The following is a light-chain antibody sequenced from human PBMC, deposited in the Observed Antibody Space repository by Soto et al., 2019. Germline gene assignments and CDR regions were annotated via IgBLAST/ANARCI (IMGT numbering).Light chain of an antibody. V-gene: IGKV1-9*01. J-gene: IGKJ3*01. Sequence: IQLTQSPSSLSASVGDRVTITCRASQGSSSFLAWYHQKPGKAPNLLIYGASTLQSGVPSRISGSGSGTDFTLTIGSLQPEDFSTYYCQQLNSFPIPFGPGTKVDIK. CDR3: QQLNSFPIP. CDR1: QGSSSF. CDR2: GAS.